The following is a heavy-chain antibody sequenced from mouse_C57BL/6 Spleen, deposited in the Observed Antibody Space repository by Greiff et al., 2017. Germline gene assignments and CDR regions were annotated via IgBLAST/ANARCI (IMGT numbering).Heavy chain of an antibody. V-gene: IGHV1-26*01. D-gene: IGHD6-2*01. J-gene: IGHJ2*01. Sequence: VQLQQSGPELVKPGASVQISCKASGYTFTDYYMNWVKQSHGKSLEWIGDINPNNGGTSYNQKFKGKATLTVAKSSSTAYMELRSLTSEDSAVYYCAREGEFSLDYWGQGTTLTVSS. CDR2: INPNNGGT. CDR1: GYTFTDYY. CDR3: AREGEFSLDY.